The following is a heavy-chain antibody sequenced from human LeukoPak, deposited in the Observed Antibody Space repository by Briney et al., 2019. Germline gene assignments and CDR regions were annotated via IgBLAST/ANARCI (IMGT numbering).Heavy chain of an antibody. CDR3: ARLVSSSPTAYYYFDY. CDR2: INYRGTT. D-gene: IGHD6-6*01. J-gene: IGHJ4*02. CDR1: GGSISSSNYY. V-gene: IGHV4-39*01. Sequence: SETLSLTCTVSGGSISSSNYYWGWIRQPPGKGLEWIGGINYRGTTYYNPSLKSRVAIFVDTSKNQFSLRLSSVTAADTAVYYCARLVSSSPTAYYYFDYWGQGTLVTVSS.